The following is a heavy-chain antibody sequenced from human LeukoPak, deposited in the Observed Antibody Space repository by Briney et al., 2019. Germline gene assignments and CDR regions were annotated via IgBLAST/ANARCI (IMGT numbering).Heavy chain of an antibody. CDR3: ARRERIGYCSSTSCNNYYYYMDV. V-gene: IGHV3-33*01. CDR2: IWYDGSNK. Sequence: TGGSLRLSCAASGFTFSSYGMHWVRQAPGKGLEWVAVIWYDGSNKYYADSVKGRFTISGDNSKNTLYLQMNSLRAEDTAVYYCARRERIGYCSSTSCNNYYYYMDVWGKGTTVTVSS. D-gene: IGHD2-2*01. J-gene: IGHJ6*03. CDR1: GFTFSSYG.